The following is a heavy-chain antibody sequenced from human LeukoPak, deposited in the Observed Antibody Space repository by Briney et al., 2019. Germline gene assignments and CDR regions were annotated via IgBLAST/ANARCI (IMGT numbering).Heavy chain of an antibody. J-gene: IGHJ6*03. CDR2: ISGSGGST. Sequence: PGGTLRLSCAASGFTFSSYGMSWVRQAPGKGLEWVSAISGSGGSTYYADSVKGRFTISRDNSKNTLYLQMNSLRAEDTAVYYCAKGGRITMVRGVNYYYYYMDVWGKGTTVTISS. D-gene: IGHD3-10*01. CDR1: GFTFSSYG. CDR3: AKGGRITMVRGVNYYYYYMDV. V-gene: IGHV3-23*01.